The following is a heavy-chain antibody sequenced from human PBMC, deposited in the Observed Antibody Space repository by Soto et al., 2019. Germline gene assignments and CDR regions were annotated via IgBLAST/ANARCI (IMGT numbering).Heavy chain of an antibody. CDR2: ISYDGSNK. D-gene: IGHD3-3*01. V-gene: IGHV3-30-3*01. CDR1: GFTFSSYA. J-gene: IGHJ6*02. Sequence: GGSLRLSCAASGFTFSSYAMHWVRQAPGKGLEWVAVISYDGSNKYYADSVKGRFTISRDNSKNTLYLQMNSLRAEDTAVYYCARENYDFWSGFESSGMDVWGQGTTVTVSS. CDR3: ARENYDFWSGFESSGMDV.